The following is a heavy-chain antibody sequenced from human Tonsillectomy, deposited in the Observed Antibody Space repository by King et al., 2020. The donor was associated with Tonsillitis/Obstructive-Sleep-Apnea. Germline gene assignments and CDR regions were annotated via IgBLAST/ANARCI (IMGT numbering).Heavy chain of an antibody. D-gene: IGHD2-2*01. J-gene: IGHJ4*02. CDR2: ISSRGSAI. CDR3: ARALPEHCSSASCDYYFDF. V-gene: IGHV3-48*02. Sequence: VQLVESGGGLVQPGGSLRLSCVASGFTFSAYSMNWVRQAPGKGLEWVSYISSRGSAIYYADSVKGRFTISRDNVKNSLYLQMNSLRDEDTAVYYCARALPEHCSSASCDYYFDFWGQGTLVTVSS. CDR1: GFTFSAYS.